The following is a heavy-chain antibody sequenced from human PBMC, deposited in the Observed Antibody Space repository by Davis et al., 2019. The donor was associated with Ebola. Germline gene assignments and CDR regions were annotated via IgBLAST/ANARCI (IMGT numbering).Heavy chain of an antibody. J-gene: IGHJ4*02. CDR1: GYIFTTYY. V-gene: IGHV1-46*01. Sequence: ASVKVSCKASGYIFTTYYVHWVRQAPGQGLEWMGVINPSSGSTTYAPKFEGRVSMTRDTSTSTLYMDLSSLRPDDTAVYYCARVAPLHGDFDYWGQGTPVTVSS. CDR3: ARVAPLHGDFDY. CDR2: INPSSGST. D-gene: IGHD4-17*01.